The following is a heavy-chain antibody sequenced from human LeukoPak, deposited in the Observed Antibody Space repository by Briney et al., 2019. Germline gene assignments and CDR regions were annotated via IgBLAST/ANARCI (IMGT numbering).Heavy chain of an antibody. Sequence: GASVKVSCKASGYTFTGYYMHWVRQAPGQGLEWMGWISAYNGNTNYAQKLQGRVTMTTDTSTSTAYMELRSLRSDDTAVYYCARDAVTMIVVVNDAFDIWGQGTMVTVSS. D-gene: IGHD3-22*01. CDR2: ISAYNGNT. J-gene: IGHJ3*02. CDR1: GYTFTGYY. CDR3: ARDAVTMIVVVNDAFDI. V-gene: IGHV1-18*04.